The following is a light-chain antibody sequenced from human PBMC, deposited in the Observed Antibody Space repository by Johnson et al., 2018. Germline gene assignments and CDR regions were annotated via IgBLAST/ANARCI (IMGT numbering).Light chain of an antibody. J-gene: IGLJ1*01. CDR3: GTWDSSLSAGNV. V-gene: IGLV1-51*02. CDR2: ENN. Sequence: QSVLTQPPSVSAAPGQKVTISCSGSSSNIGNNYVSWYQQLPGTAPKLLIHENNKRPSGIPDRFSGSKSGTSATLGIPALQTGDEADYYCGTWDSSLSAGNVFGTGTKVTVL. CDR1: SSNIGNNY.